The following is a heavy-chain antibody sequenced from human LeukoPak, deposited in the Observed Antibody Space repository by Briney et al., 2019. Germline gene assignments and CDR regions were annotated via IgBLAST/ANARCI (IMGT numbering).Heavy chain of an antibody. CDR1: GFTFSSYS. D-gene: IGHD6-19*01. J-gene: IGHJ4*02. CDR3: ARSLTWLVRESFDY. Sequence: GGSLRLSCAASGFTFSSYSMNWVRQAPGKGLEWVSSIRSSSSYIYYADSGKGRFTIPRDNAKNSLYLQMNSLRAEDTAVYYCARSLTWLVRESFDYWGQGTLVTVSS. CDR2: IRSSSSYI. V-gene: IGHV3-21*01.